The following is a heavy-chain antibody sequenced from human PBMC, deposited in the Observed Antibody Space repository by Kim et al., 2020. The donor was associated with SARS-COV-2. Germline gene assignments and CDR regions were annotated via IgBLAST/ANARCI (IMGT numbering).Heavy chain of an antibody. CDR2: ISSSSSYI. Sequence: GGSLRLSCAASGFTFSSYSMNWVRQAPGKGLEWVSSISSSSSYIYYADSVKGRFTISRDNAKNSLYLQMNSLRAEETAVYYCARGHYYDSSGQYYYYYYGMDVWGQGTTVTVSS. D-gene: IGHD3-22*01. CDR3: ARGHYYDSSGQYYYYYYGMDV. V-gene: IGHV3-21*01. CDR1: GFTFSSYS. J-gene: IGHJ6*02.